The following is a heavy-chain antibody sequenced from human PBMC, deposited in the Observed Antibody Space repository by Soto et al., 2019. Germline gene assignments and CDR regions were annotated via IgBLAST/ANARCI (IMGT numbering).Heavy chain of an antibody. D-gene: IGHD2-2*01. CDR3: ARGRVVPAAMPNKGPNWFDP. CDR1: GYTFTSYY. V-gene: IGHV1-46*01. Sequence: GASVKVSCKASGYTFTSYYMHWVRQAPGQGLEWMGIINPSGGSTSYAQKFQGRVTMTRDTSTSTVYMELSSLRSEDTAVYYCARGRVVPAAMPNKGPNWFDPWGQGTLVTVSS. J-gene: IGHJ5*01. CDR2: INPSGGST.